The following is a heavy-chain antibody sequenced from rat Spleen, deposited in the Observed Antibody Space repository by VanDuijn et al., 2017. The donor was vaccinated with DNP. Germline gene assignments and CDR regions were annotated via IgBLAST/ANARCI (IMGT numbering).Heavy chain of an antibody. V-gene: IGHV2S13*01. Sequence: QVQLKESGPGLVQPSRTLSLTCTVSGFSLTSYNVHWVRQPPGKGLEWRGVIWSGGNTDYNSSLKPRLSISRDTSESQVFLTVNSLQTEDTGIYYCNRNDFGQPGVSWGQGVMVTVSS. CDR1: GFSLTSYN. CDR2: IWSGGNT. J-gene: IGHJ2*01. CDR3: NRNDFGQPGVS. D-gene: IGHD4-4*01.